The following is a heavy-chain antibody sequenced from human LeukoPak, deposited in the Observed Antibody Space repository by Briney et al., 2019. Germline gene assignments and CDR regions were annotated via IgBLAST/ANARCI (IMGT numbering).Heavy chain of an antibody. CDR3: ATLRVLSSWYPAFDY. CDR2: FDSEDGET. J-gene: IGHJ4*02. CDR1: GYTLTELS. V-gene: IGHV1-24*01. D-gene: IGHD6-13*01. Sequence: ASVKVSCKVSGYTLTELSMHWVRQAPGKGLEWMGGFDSEDGETIYAQKFQGRVTMTEDTSTDTAYMELSSLRSEDTAVYYCATLRVLSSWYPAFDYWGQGTLVTVSS.